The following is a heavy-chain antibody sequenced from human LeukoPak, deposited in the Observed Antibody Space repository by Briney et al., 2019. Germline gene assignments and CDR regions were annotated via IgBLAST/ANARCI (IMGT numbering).Heavy chain of an antibody. J-gene: IGHJ4*02. Sequence: ASVKVSCKASGYTFTSYGISWVRQAPGQGLEWMGWISAYNGNTNYAQKLQGRVTMTTDTSTSTAYMELSSLRSEDTAVYYCASANYDFWSGYYGFDYWGQGTLVTVSS. CDR1: GYTFTSYG. CDR2: ISAYNGNT. CDR3: ASANYDFWSGYYGFDY. D-gene: IGHD3-3*01. V-gene: IGHV1-18*01.